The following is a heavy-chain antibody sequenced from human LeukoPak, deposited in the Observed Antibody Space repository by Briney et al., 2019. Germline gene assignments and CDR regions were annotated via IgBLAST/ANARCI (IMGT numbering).Heavy chain of an antibody. CDR2: IYSGGSI. Sequence: PGGSLRLSCAASGFTVSSNYMSWVRQAPGKGLEWVSVIYSGGSIAYADSVKGRFTISRDNSKNTLYLQMNSLRADDTAVYYCAREAVMPVAPIKIGTSDRPLYEYYGLDVWGQGTTVTVS. D-gene: IGHD1/OR15-1a*01. CDR1: GFTVSSNY. CDR3: AREAVMPVAPIKIGTSDRPLYEYYGLDV. J-gene: IGHJ6*02. V-gene: IGHV3-53*01.